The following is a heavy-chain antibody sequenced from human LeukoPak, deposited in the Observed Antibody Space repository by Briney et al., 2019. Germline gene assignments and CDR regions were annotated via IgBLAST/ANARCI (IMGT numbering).Heavy chain of an antibody. D-gene: IGHD3-10*01. Sequence: GGSLRLSCAASGFTFSSYAMSWVRQAPGKGLEWVSAISGSGGSTYYADSVKGRFTISRDNSKNTLYLQMNSLRAEDTAVYYCARDSGSGWYVSWGQGTLVTVSS. CDR3: ARDSGSGWYVS. CDR1: GFTFSSYA. CDR2: ISGSGGST. J-gene: IGHJ5*01. V-gene: IGHV3-23*01.